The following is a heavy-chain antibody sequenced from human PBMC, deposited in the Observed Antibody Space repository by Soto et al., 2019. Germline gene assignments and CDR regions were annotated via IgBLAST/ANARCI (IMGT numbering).Heavy chain of an antibody. D-gene: IGHD3-3*01. Sequence: QVQLVQSGAEVKKPGSSVKVSCKASGGTFSSYAISWVRQAPGQGLEWMGGIIPIFGTANYAQKFQGRVTITADESTSTDYMELSSLRSEDTAVYYCARQGRYYDFWSGRIDYYYYYGMDVWGQGTTVTVSS. CDR2: IIPIFGTA. V-gene: IGHV1-69*01. CDR3: ARQGRYYDFWSGRIDYYYYYGMDV. CDR1: GGTFSSYA. J-gene: IGHJ6*02.